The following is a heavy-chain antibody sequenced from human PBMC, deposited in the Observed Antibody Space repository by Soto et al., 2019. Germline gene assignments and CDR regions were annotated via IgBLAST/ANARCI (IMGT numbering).Heavy chain of an antibody. D-gene: IGHD5-12*01. CDR3: ARVQYGGYDFRLAFDI. CDR1: GYTFDNYA. Sequence: QVQLVQSGAQVKKPGASVKVSCKASGYTFDNYALHWVRQAPGRRLEWMGWIHAGNGYTKYSQSFQGRVTITRDTSASPDHMALSSVRAEDTAVYYCARVQYGGYDFRLAFDIWCQGTMVTVSS. CDR2: IHAGNGYT. V-gene: IGHV1-3*01. J-gene: IGHJ3*02.